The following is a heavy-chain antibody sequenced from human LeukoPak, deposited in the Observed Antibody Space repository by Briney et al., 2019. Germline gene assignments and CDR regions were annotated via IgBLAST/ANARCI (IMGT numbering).Heavy chain of an antibody. J-gene: IGHJ4*02. CDR3: AKVWDYGDYGGTQGFDY. CDR2: IWYDGSNK. V-gene: IGHV3-33*06. Sequence: GGSLRLSCAASGFTFSSYGMHWVRQAPGKGLEWVAVIWYDGSNKYYADSVKGRFTISRDNSKNTLYLQMNSLRAEDTAVYYWAKVWDYGDYGGTQGFDYWGQGPRVTVSS. D-gene: IGHD4-17*01. CDR1: GFTFSSYG.